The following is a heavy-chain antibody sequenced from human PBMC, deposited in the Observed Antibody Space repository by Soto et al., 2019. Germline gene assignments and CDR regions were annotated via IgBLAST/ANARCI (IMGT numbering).Heavy chain of an antibody. D-gene: IGHD3-22*01. CDR1: GFTFSSYE. V-gene: IGHV3-48*03. J-gene: IGHJ4*02. Sequence: GGSLRLSCAASGFTFSSYEMNWVRQAPGKGLEWVSYISSSGSTIYYADSVKGRFTISRDNAKNSLYLQMNSLRAEDTAVYYCARDYSDSSGLFDYWGQGTLVTVSS. CDR2: ISSSGSTI. CDR3: ARDYSDSSGLFDY.